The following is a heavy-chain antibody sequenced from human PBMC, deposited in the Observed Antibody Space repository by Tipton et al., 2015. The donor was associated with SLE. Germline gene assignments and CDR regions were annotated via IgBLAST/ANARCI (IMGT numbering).Heavy chain of an antibody. CDR2: ISISSSYI. Sequence: SLRLSCAASGFTFTNYGMSWDRQAQGKGLEWVSSISISSSYIHYADSVKGRFTISRDNARNSLYLQMNSLRAEDTAVYYCARDIWSIVYYQDTVDSWGQGTLVTVSS. V-gene: IGHV3-21*01. J-gene: IGHJ4*02. D-gene: IGHD2-15*01. CDR1: GFTFTNYG. CDR3: ARDIWSIVYYQDTVDS.